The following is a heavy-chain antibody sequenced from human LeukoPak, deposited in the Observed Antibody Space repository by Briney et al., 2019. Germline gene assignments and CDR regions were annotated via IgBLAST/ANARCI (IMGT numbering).Heavy chain of an antibody. V-gene: IGHV4-31*03. D-gene: IGHD3-10*01. CDR2: IYYSGST. Sequence: SETLSLTCTVSGGSISSGGYYWSWIRQHPGKGLEWIGYIYYSGSTYYNPSLKSRVTISVDTSKNQFSLKLSSVTAADTAAYYCARGHGTMVRGVKVSAWYFDLWGRGTLVTVSS. CDR1: GGSISSGGYY. CDR3: ARGHGTMVRGVKVSAWYFDL. J-gene: IGHJ2*01.